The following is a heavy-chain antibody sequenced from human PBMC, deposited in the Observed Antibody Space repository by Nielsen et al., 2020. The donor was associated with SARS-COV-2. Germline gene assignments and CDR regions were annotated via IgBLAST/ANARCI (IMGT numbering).Heavy chain of an antibody. V-gene: IGHV1-18*04. Sequence: ASVKVSCKASGYTFTSYGISWVRQAPGQGLEWMGWISAYNGNTNYAQKLQGRVTMTTDTSTSTAYMELRSLRSDDTAVYYCARVVTCSSTSCYSGYYYYYYMDVWGKGTTVTVSS. J-gene: IGHJ6*03. CDR1: GYTFTSYG. CDR3: ARVVTCSSTSCYSGYYYYYYMDV. CDR2: ISAYNGNT. D-gene: IGHD2-2*02.